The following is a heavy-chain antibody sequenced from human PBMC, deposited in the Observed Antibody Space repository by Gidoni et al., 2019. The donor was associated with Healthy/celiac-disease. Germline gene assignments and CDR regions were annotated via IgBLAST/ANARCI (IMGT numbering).Heavy chain of an antibody. CDR1: GGSISSYY. CDR3: ARGRAAAHDY. J-gene: IGHJ4*02. CDR2: IYYSGST. D-gene: IGHD6-13*01. Sequence: QVQLQESGPGLVKPSETLSLTCTVSGGSISSYYWSWIRQPPGKGLEWIGYIYYSGSTNYNPSLKSRVTISVDTSKNQFSLKLSSVTAADTAVYYCARGRAAAHDYWGQGTLVTVSS. V-gene: IGHV4-59*01.